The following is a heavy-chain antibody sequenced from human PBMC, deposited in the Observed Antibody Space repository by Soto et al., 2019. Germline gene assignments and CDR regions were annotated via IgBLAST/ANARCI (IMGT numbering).Heavy chain of an antibody. D-gene: IGHD2-2*01. CDR2: IYWDDDK. Sequence: QITLKESGPTLVKPTQTLTLTCTFSGFSLSSSGVGVGWIRQPPGKALEWLALIYWDDDKRYIPSLKSRLTITKDTSKNQVVLTMTNMDPVDTATYYCAHRGVDVSLDYWGQGTLVTVSS. V-gene: IGHV2-5*02. CDR1: GFSLSSSGVG. CDR3: AHRGVDVSLDY. J-gene: IGHJ4*02.